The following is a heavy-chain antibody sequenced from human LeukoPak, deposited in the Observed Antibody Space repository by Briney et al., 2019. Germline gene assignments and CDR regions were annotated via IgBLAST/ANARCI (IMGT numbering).Heavy chain of an antibody. J-gene: IGHJ6*04. V-gene: IGHV3-7*01. CDR3: ARDLAAWDV. Sequence: PPGGSLRLSCAASGFTFSSYAMSWVRQAPGNGLEWVANINPDGSEKYSVDSVTGRFTISRDNAENTVFLQMNSLRAEDSAVYYCARDLAAWDVWGKGTTVTVSS. CDR2: INPDGSEK. CDR1: GFTFSSYA.